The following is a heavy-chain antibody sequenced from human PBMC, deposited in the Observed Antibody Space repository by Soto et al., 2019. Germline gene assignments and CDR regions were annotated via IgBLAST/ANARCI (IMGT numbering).Heavy chain of an antibody. V-gene: IGHV3-7*01. Sequence: HPGGSLRLSCAASGFTFSSYWMSWVRQAPGKGLEWVANIKQDGSEKYYVDSVKGRFTISRGNAKNSLYLQMNSLRAEDTAVYYCARDRYSYYDFWSGSLPYYYYGMDVWGQGTTVTVSS. CDR1: GFTFSSYW. CDR2: IKQDGSEK. J-gene: IGHJ6*02. CDR3: ARDRYSYYDFWSGSLPYYYYGMDV. D-gene: IGHD3-3*01.